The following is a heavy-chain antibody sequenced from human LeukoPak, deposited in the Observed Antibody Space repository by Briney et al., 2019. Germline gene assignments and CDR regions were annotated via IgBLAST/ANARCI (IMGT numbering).Heavy chain of an antibody. D-gene: IGHD2-15*01. J-gene: IGHJ3*02. Sequence: SETLSHTCTVSGSSISSSSFYWGWIRHPPGKGLEWIGSIYYSGSTYYNPSLKSRVTISVDTSKNQFSLKLSSVTAADTAVYYCARYGRRGLLHGFDIWGQGTMVTVSS. CDR2: IYYSGST. V-gene: IGHV4-39*01. CDR1: GSSISSSSFY. CDR3: ARYGRRGLLHGFDI.